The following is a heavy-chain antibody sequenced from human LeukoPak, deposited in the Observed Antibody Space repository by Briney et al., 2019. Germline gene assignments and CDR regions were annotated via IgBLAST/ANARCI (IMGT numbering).Heavy chain of an antibody. D-gene: IGHD3-22*01. CDR2: ISGSGDNT. Sequence: GGSLRLSCAASGFTFSDYYMSWIRQAPGKGLEWVSGISGSGDNTYYADSVKGRFTISRDNSKNTLYVQVNSLGTEDTAAYYCAKGSYYDSSGSFYFDYWGQGTLVTVSS. CDR1: GFTFSDYY. CDR3: AKGSYYDSSGSFYFDY. V-gene: IGHV3-23*01. J-gene: IGHJ4*02.